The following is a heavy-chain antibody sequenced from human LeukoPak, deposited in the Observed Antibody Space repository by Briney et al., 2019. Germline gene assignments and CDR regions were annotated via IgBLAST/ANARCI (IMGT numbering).Heavy chain of an antibody. D-gene: IGHD1-26*01. CDR2: IYSSGST. CDR1: GGSISSISYY. J-gene: IGHJ4*02. CDR3: ARQGVVGATSFDY. V-gene: IGHV4-39*01. Sequence: SETLSLTCSVSGGSISSISYYWGWIRQPPGKGLEWIGNIYSSGSTYNNPSLKSRVIISVDTSKNQLSLKLTSVTAADTAVYYCARQGVVGATSFDYWGQGTLVTVSS.